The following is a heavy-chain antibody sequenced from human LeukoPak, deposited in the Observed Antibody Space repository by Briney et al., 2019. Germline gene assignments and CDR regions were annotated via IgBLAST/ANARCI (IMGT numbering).Heavy chain of an antibody. CDR1: GFIFSSYS. V-gene: IGHV3-21*01. D-gene: IGHD3-10*01. CDR3: ARERRGGSGTYYNPYPIDY. J-gene: IGHJ4*02. Sequence: GASMILSCAASGFIFSSYSMNWVRQAPGKGLEWVSSITSSTSYIYYAYSVKGLFTISRDNAENSLYLQMSSLRAEDTAVYYCARERRGGSGTYYNPYPIDYWGQGTLVTVSS. CDR2: ITSSTSYI.